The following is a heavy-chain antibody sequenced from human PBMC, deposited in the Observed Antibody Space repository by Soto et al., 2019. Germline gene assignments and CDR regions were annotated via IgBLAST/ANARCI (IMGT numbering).Heavy chain of an antibody. CDR2: INPGNGNT. J-gene: IGHJ4*02. D-gene: IGHD3-22*01. CDR1: GYTFTSYG. V-gene: IGHV1-3*01. Sequence: GASVKVSCKASGYTFTSYGINWVRQAPGRGLEWMGWINPGNGNTKHSQQFQGRVIIDRDTSASTAYMELSSLRPEDTAVYYCARGGYFDSSNYLAYWGLGTLVTVSS. CDR3: ARGGYFDSSNYLAY.